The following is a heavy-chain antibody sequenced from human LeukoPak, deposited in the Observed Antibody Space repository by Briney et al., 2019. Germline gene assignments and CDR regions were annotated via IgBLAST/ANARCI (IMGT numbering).Heavy chain of an antibody. Sequence: GGSLRLSCAASGFTFSTYGMHWVRQAPGKGLEWAAFIRYDGSDKYYADSMKGRFTISRDNSKNTLYLQMNSLRAEDTAVYYCAKRDWNDESRYAFDIWGQGTMVTVSS. V-gene: IGHV3-30*02. J-gene: IGHJ3*02. CDR2: IRYDGSDK. D-gene: IGHD1-1*01. CDR3: AKRDWNDESRYAFDI. CDR1: GFTFSTYG.